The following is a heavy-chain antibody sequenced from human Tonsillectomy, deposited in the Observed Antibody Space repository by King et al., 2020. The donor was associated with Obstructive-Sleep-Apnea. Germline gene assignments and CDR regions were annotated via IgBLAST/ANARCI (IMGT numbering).Heavy chain of an antibody. D-gene: IGHD3-10*01. CDR1: GFTFRNAW. V-gene: IGHV3-15*01. J-gene: IGHJ4*02. CDR2: LKSKTDGGTT. Sequence: VQLVESGGGLVKPGGSLRLSCSASGFTFRNAWMSWVRQAPGKGLEWVGRLKSKTDGGTTDYAAPVKGRFTISRDDSKNTLYLQMNSLKTEDTAVYYCTTDQMYYGYPETGYWGQGTLDTVSS. CDR3: TTDQMYYGYPETGY.